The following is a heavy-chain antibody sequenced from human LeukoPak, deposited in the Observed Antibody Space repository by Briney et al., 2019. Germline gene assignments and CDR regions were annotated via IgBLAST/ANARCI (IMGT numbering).Heavy chain of an antibody. D-gene: IGHD3-16*01. V-gene: IGHV3-30-3*01. CDR3: ARGGYRSSLGELADY. Sequence: AGGSLRLSCAASGFTFSSYAMHGVRQAPGKGLEWVAVISYDGSNKYYADSVKGRFTISRDNSKNTLYLQMNSLRAEDTAVYYCARGGYRSSLGELADYWGQGTLVTVSS. J-gene: IGHJ4*02. CDR2: ISYDGSNK. CDR1: GFTFSSYA.